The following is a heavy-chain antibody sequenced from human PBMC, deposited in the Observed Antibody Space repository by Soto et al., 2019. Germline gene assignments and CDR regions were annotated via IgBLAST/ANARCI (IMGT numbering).Heavy chain of an antibody. CDR3: AREIIPLTTDWYFDL. CDR1: GGSISGGGYY. Sequence: QVQLQESGPGLVKHSETLSLTCTVSGGSISGGGYYWSWIRQPPGKGLEWIGYTYDSGSTYYNPSLKSRISISIDTSKNQFSLRLTSVTAADTAVYYCAREIIPLTTDWYFDLWGRGTLVTVSS. V-gene: IGHV4-30-4*01. D-gene: IGHD4-17*01. J-gene: IGHJ2*01. CDR2: TYDSGST.